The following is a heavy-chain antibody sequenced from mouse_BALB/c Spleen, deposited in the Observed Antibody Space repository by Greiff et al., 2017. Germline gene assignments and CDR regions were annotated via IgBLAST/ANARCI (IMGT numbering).Heavy chain of an antibody. D-gene: IGHD1-2*01. CDR1: GFTFSSYT. J-gene: IGHJ2*01. V-gene: IGHV5-12-2*01. CDR2: ISNGGGST. Sequence: EVKLVESGGGLVQPGGSLKLSCAASGFTFSSYTMSWVRQTPEKRLEWVAYISNGGGSTYYPDTVKGRFTISRDNAKNTLYLQMSSLKSEDTAMYYCARHEITTATTYFDYWGQGTTLTVYS. CDR3: ARHEITTATTYFDY.